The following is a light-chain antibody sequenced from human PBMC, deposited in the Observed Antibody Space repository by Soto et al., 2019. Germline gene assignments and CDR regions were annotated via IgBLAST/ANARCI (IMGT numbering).Light chain of an antibody. J-gene: IGKJ1*01. CDR2: AAS. CDR3: QQYYTYPLA. Sequence: AIRMTQSPSSISAFTGDRVTITCRMSRPISTYLAWYQQKPGKTPTLLMYAASTLQSGVPSRFSGSGSGTDFTLTISCLQSEDFATYYCQQYYTYPLAFGQGTNIEIK. CDR1: RPISTY. V-gene: IGKV1-8*01.